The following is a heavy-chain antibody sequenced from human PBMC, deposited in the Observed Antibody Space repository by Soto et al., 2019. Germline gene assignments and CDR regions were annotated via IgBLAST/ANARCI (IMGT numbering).Heavy chain of an antibody. J-gene: IGHJ3*02. CDR2: ISGSGDST. CDR3: TRGDYYDSSGPFSDAFDI. V-gene: IGHV3-23*01. CDR1: GFTFNSND. D-gene: IGHD3-22*01. Sequence: GGSLRLSCAVSGFTFNSNDMTWVRQAPGKGLEWVSGISGSGDSTYYADSVKGRFTISRDNSKNTLYLQMNSLRAEDTAVYYCTRGDYYDSSGPFSDAFDIWGQGTMVTVSS.